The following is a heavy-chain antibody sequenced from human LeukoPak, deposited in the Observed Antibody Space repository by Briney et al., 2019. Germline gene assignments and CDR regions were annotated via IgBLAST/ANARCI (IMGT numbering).Heavy chain of an antibody. CDR1: GFTISSDA. J-gene: IGHJ5*02. V-gene: IGHV3-23*01. D-gene: IGHD5-24*01. Sequence: GGSLRLSCVASGFTISSDAMTWVRQAPGQGLEWVSASYGSDTDYTDSVRGQFTISRDDSKNTLYLQMNGLRVEDTAVYYCSKRRRRETGPFASWGQGTLVTVSP. CDR2: SYGSDT. CDR3: SKRRRRETGPFAS.